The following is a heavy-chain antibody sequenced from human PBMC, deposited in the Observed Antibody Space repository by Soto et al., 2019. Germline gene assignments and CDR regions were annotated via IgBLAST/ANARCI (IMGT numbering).Heavy chain of an antibody. CDR1: GFTFSNYA. CDR3: AKGDSEYYYGMDV. J-gene: IGHJ6*02. Sequence: EVQVLESGGGLVQPGGSLSLSCAVSGFTFSNYAMNCLRQAPGKGLEWVSTISGSGGSTFHADSVKGRFTISRDNSKNTLYLQMNSLRAEDTAVYYCAKGDSEYYYGMDVWGQGTTVTVSS. CDR2: ISGSGGST. V-gene: IGHV3-23*01. D-gene: IGHD3-10*01.